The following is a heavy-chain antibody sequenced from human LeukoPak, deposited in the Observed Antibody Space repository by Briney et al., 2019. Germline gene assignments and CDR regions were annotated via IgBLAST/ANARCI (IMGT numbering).Heavy chain of an antibody. D-gene: IGHD4-17*01. Sequence: SVKVSCKASGYTFTGYYMHWVRQAPGQGLEWMGGIIPIFGTANYAQKFQGRVTITADESTSTAYMELCSLRSEDTAVYYCARESYGDQYYFDYWGQGTLVTVSS. CDR1: GYTFTGYY. CDR3: ARESYGDQYYFDY. CDR2: IIPIFGTA. V-gene: IGHV1-69*13. J-gene: IGHJ4*02.